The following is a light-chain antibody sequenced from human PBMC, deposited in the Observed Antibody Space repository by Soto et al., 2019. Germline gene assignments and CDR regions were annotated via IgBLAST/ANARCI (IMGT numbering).Light chain of an antibody. CDR2: DVR. Sequence: QSALTQPASMSGSPGQSITISCTGTSSDVGYYNYVSWYQQHPGKAPKLMIYDVRYRPSGVSDRFSGSKSGNTASLTLSGLQAEDEADYYCSSYTSSSTLVFGTGTTLTVL. CDR1: SSDVGYYNY. CDR3: SSYTSSSTLV. V-gene: IGLV2-14*03. J-gene: IGLJ1*01.